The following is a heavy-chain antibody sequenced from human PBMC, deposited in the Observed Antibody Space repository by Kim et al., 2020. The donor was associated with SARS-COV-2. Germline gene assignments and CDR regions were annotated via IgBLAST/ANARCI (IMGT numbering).Heavy chain of an antibody. CDR2: IIPIFGTA. V-gene: IGHV1-69*13. CDR3: ARGSRLNYCTGGVCYLPGY. D-gene: IGHD2-8*02. Sequence: SVKVSCKASGGTFSSYAISWVRQAPGQGLEWMGGIIPIFGTANYAQKFQGRVTITADESTSTAYMELSSLRSEDTAVYYCARGSRLNYCTGGVCYLPGYWGQGTLVTVSS. CDR1: GGTFSSYA. J-gene: IGHJ4*02.